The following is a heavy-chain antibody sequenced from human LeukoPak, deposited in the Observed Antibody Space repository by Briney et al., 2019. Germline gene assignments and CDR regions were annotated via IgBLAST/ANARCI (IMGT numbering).Heavy chain of an antibody. CDR3: ARARYYYDSSGYYHDY. CDR1: GFTVSSNY. CDR2: IYSGGST. J-gene: IGHJ4*02. Sequence: PGGSLRLSCAASGFTVSSNYMSWVRQAPGKGLEWVSVIYSGGSTYYADSVKGRFTISRDNSKNTLYLQMNSLRAEDTAVYYCARARYYYDSSGYYHDYWGQGTLVTVSS. D-gene: IGHD3-22*01. V-gene: IGHV3-53*01.